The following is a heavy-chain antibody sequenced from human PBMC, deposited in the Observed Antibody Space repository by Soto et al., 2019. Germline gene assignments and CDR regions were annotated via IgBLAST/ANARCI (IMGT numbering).Heavy chain of an antibody. CDR1: GFSFSSYD. CDR2: MSFDGSYK. Sequence: ESGGGAVQPGRSLGLSCTASGFSFSSYDMHWVRQAPGEGLEWVSAMSFDGSYKHYADSVKGRFTISRDNSENTLYLQMNGLRPEDTAVYFCARGMIRGVVYYGVEVWGQGTTVTVS. J-gene: IGHJ6*02. V-gene: IGHV3-30*03. D-gene: IGHD3-10*01. CDR3: ARGMIRGVVYYGVEV.